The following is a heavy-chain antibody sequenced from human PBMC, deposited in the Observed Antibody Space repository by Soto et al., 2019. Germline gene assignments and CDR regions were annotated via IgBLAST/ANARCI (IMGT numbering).Heavy chain of an antibody. D-gene: IGHD3-9*01. CDR2: ISGSGGST. V-gene: IGHV3-23*01. J-gene: IGHJ5*02. Sequence: GGSLRLSCAASGFTFSSYAMSWVRQAPGKGLEWVSAISGSGGSTYYADSVKGRFTISRDNSKNTLYLQMNSLRAEDTAVYYCAKDKHFDWPIGNWFDPWGQGTLVTVSS. CDR1: GFTFSSYA. CDR3: AKDKHFDWPIGNWFDP.